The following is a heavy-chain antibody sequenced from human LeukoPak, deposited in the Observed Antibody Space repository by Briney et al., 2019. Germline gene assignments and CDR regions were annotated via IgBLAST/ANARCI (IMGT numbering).Heavy chain of an antibody. D-gene: IGHD6-6*01. CDR2: IYYTGST. J-gene: IGHJ4*02. CDR1: GGSISSDNYS. CDR3: ARHRAYSSSSPFDY. V-gene: IGHV4-30-4*07. Sequence: SQTLSLTCAVSGGSISSDNYSWSRIRQPPGKGLEWIGYIYYTGSTNYNPSLKSRVTMFVDMSKNQFSLRLSSVTAADTAVYYCARHRAYSSSSPFDYWGQGTLVTVSS.